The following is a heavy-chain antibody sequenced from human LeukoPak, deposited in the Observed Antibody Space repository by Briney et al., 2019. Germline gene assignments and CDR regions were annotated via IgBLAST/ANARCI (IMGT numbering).Heavy chain of an antibody. Sequence: SETLSLTCSVSGASISSGSNYWGWIRQPPGKTLEWTGSIYSSGSTYYNPSLKSRVIIIIDTPKNHFSLTLSSVTAADTAVYYCARSQYYYHSSGRRNLYYYYYMDVWGKGTTVTVSS. D-gene: IGHD3-22*01. CDR3: ARSQYYYHSSGRRNLYYYYYMDV. V-gene: IGHV4-39*07. CDR2: IYSSGST. J-gene: IGHJ6*03. CDR1: GASISSGSNY.